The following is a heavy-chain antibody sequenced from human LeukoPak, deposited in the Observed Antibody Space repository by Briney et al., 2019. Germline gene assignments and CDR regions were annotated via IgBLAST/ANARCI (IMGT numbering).Heavy chain of an antibody. V-gene: IGHV1-2*02. CDR3: ARAPIAARENDY. D-gene: IGHD6-6*01. CDR1: GYTFTGYY. Sequence: VASVKVSCKASGYTFTGYYMRWVRQAPGQGLEWMGWINPNSGGTNYAQKFQGRVTMTRDTSISTAYMELSRLRSDDTAVYYCARAPIAARENDYWGQGTLVTVSS. J-gene: IGHJ4*02. CDR2: INPNSGGT.